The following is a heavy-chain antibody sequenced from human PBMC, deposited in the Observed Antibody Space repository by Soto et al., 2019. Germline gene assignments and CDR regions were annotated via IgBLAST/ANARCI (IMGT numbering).Heavy chain of an antibody. Sequence: SETLSLTCAVYGGSFSGYYWSWIRQPPGKGLEWIGEINHSGSTNYNPSLKSRVTISVDTSKNQFSLKLSSVTAADTAVYYCARGGEGYCSSTSCRQDYWGQGTLVTVSS. V-gene: IGHV4-34*01. CDR2: INHSGST. D-gene: IGHD2-2*01. J-gene: IGHJ4*02. CDR3: ARGGEGYCSSTSCRQDY. CDR1: GGSFSGYY.